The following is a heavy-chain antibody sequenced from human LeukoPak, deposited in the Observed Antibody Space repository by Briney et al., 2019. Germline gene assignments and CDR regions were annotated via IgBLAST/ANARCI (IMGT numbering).Heavy chain of an antibody. D-gene: IGHD6-13*01. V-gene: IGHV1-18*01. CDR1: GYTFTSYG. J-gene: IGHJ4*02. Sequence: GASVKVSCKASGYTFTSYGISWVRQAPGQGLEWMGWISAYNGNTNYAQKLQGRVTMTTDASTSTAYMELRSLRSDDTAVYYCARDRSSSWYRLPDLVDYWGQGTLVTVSS. CDR3: ARDRSSSWYRLPDLVDY. CDR2: ISAYNGNT.